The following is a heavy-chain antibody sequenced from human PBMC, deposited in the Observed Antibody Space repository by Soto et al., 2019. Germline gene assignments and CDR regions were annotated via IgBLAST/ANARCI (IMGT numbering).Heavy chain of an antibody. CDR1: EFTFGNYA. J-gene: IGHJ3*01. Sequence: GGSLRLSCAASEFTFGNYAMNWVRQAPGKGLEWISSISDPGTSTYYANSVKGRFSMSRDNSKNTLFLQMNRLRADDTAVYFCAKSLATPSDAFDLWGRGTLVTVSS. D-gene: IGHD6-13*01. V-gene: IGHV3-23*01. CDR2: ISDPGTST. CDR3: AKSLATPSDAFDL.